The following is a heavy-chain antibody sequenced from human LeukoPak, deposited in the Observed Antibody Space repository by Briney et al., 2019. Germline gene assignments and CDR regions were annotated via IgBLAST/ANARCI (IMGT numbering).Heavy chain of an antibody. J-gene: IGHJ4*02. CDR1: GGSISSSSYY. CDR2: IYYSGST. CDR3: ARAGAAAWN. D-gene: IGHD6-13*01. V-gene: IGHV4-39*07. Sequence: SETLSLTCTVSGGSISSSSYYWGWIRQPPGKGLEWIGSIYYSGSTYYNPSLKGRVTISVDTSKNQFSLKLSSVTAADTAVYYCARAGAAAWNWGQGTLVTVSS.